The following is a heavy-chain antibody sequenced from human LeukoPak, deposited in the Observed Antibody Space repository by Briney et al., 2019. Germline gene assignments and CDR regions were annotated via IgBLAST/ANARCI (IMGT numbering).Heavy chain of an antibody. CDR2: IYYSGST. J-gene: IGHJ3*02. CDR1: GGSISSSSYY. CDR3: ARETSSWPDHDAFDI. V-gene: IGHV4-39*07. D-gene: IGHD6-13*01. Sequence: SETLSLTCTVSGGSISSSSYYWGWIRQPPGKGLEWIGSIYYSGSTYYNPSLKSRVTISVDTSKNQFSLKLSSVTAADTAVYYCARETSSWPDHDAFDIWGQGTMVTVSS.